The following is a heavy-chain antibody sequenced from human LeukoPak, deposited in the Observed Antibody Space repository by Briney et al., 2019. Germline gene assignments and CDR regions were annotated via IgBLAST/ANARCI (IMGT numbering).Heavy chain of an antibody. CDR2: IPHDGSDK. CDR3: AREGVQTTVDAFDI. D-gene: IGHD4-17*01. J-gene: IGHJ3*02. V-gene: IGHV3-30*04. CDR1: GFTLKIYP. Sequence: GGSLRLSCAASGFTLKIYPMHWVRQAPGKGLEWLSVIPHDGSDKNNADSVKGRFIISRDNFKNTIYLQLNSLRPEDTAMYYCAREGVQTTVDAFDIWGLGTMVIVSS.